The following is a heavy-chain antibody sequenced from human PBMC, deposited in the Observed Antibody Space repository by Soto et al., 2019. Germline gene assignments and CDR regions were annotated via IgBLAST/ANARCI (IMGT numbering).Heavy chain of an antibody. J-gene: IGHJ2*01. CDR2: IFSNDAK. Sequence: QVTLKESGPVLVKPTETLTLTCTVSGFSLRNTRMGVSWIRQSPGKALEWLAHIFSNDAKSYSPSLKSRLAISMDTSKSQVVVTMTNVAPVDTATYYCARSLYVDYVHWYFDLWGRGTLVTVSS. CDR1: GFSLRNTRMG. D-gene: IGHD4-17*01. V-gene: IGHV2-26*01. CDR3: ARSLYVDYVHWYFDL.